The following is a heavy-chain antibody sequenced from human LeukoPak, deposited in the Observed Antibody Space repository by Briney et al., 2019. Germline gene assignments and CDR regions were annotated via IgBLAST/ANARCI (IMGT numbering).Heavy chain of an antibody. CDR3: STRVSSYQVFLMGYMDV. CDR2: ITRSSYI. J-gene: IGHJ6*03. V-gene: IGHV3-21*01. D-gene: IGHD2-2*01. Sequence: GGSLRLSCAASGFTFNTYRMNWVRQAPGKGLEWVSSITRSSYIYYADSVKGRFTISRDNAKNSLYLQINSLRAEDTAVYYCSTRVSSYQVFLMGYMDVWGKGTSVTVSS. CDR1: GFTFNTYR.